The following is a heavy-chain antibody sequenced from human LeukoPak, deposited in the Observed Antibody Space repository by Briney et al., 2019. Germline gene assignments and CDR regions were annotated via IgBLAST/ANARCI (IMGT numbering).Heavy chain of an antibody. CDR2: IYSDGST. V-gene: IGHV3-66*01. CDR3: ARDLRSYSSNWYYFDY. D-gene: IGHD6-13*01. CDR1: GFTFSSYA. J-gene: IGHJ4*02. Sequence: GGSLRLSCAASGFTFSSYAMSWVRQAPGKGLEWVSVIYSDGSTFYADSVKGRFTISRDNSKNTLYLQMNSLRVEDTAVYYCARDLRSYSSNWYYFDYWGQGTLVTVSS.